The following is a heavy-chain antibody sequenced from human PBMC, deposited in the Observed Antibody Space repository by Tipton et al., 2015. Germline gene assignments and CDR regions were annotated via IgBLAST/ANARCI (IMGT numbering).Heavy chain of an antibody. CDR1: EFIFSNYA. J-gene: IGHJ4*02. CDR2: ISGSANRP. D-gene: IGHD3-22*01. CDR3: AREAGYYFDSRTAYFDY. Sequence: SLRLSCAASEFIFSNYAMTWVRQAPGKGLEWVSTISGSANRPYYADSVRGRFTISRDNSKKTLFLLMSGLRAEDTAVYYCAREAGYYFDSRTAYFDYWGQGTLVSVSS. V-gene: IGHV3-23*01.